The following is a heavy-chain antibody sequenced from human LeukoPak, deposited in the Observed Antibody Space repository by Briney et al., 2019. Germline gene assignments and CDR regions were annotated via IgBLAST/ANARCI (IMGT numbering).Heavy chain of an antibody. V-gene: IGHV1-2*02. CDR2: INPNSGGT. D-gene: IGHD6-13*01. Sequence: GASVKVSCKASGYTFTGYYMHWVRQAPGQGLEWMGWINPNSGGTNYAQKFQGRVTMTTDTSTSTAYMELRSLRSDDTAVYYCARTGSGSWTFSYYFDYWGQGTLVTVSS. J-gene: IGHJ4*02. CDR3: ARTGSGSWTFSYYFDY. CDR1: GYTFTGYY.